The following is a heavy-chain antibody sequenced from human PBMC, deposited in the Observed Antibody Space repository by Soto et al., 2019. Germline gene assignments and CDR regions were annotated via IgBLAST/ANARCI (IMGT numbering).Heavy chain of an antibody. J-gene: IGHJ6*02. Sequence: QVQLVESGGGVVQPGRSLRLSCAASGFTFSNYGMHWVRQAPGKGLEWVAVVSFGGREEYYADSVKGRFIISRDNSKNTLYLQMNCLRAEDTAVYYCAKDRGGRYSSSWHYGMAVWGQGTTVTVSS. V-gene: IGHV3-30*18. CDR3: AKDRGGRYSSSWHYGMAV. CDR1: GFTFSNYG. CDR2: VSFGGREE. D-gene: IGHD6-13*01.